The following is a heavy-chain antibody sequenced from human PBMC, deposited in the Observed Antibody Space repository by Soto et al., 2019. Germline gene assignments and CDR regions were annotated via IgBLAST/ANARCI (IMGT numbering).Heavy chain of an antibody. CDR2: ISGSGGST. CDR1: GFTFSSYA. D-gene: IGHD3-10*01. V-gene: IGHV3-23*01. CDR3: AKGGRSITMVRGAGRDV. Sequence: QTGGSLRLSCAASGFTFSSYAMSWVRQAPGKGLEWVSAISGSGGSTYYADSVKGRFTISRDNSKNTLYLQMNSLRAEDTAVYYCAKGGRSITMVRGAGRDVWGQGTTVTVSS. J-gene: IGHJ6*02.